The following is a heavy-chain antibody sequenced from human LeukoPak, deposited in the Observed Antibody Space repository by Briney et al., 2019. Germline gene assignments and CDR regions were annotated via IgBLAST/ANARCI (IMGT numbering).Heavy chain of an antibody. CDR3: ARGRSLRYYFDY. V-gene: IGHV3-74*01. CDR1: GFTFSSYW. J-gene: IGHJ4*02. CDR2: INSDGSST. Sequence: GGSLRLSCAASGFTFSSYWMHWVRQAPGKGLVWVSRINSDGSSTSYADSVKGRFTISRDNAKNSLYLQMKSLRADDTAVYYCARGRSLRYYFDYWGQGTLVTVSS.